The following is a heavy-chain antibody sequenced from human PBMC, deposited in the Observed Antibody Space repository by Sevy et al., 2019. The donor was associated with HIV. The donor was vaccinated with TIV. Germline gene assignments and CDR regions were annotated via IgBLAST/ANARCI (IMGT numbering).Heavy chain of an antibody. V-gene: IGHV3-23*01. CDR2: IGGSGRYT. D-gene: IGHD2-15*01. CDR1: GFTFSTYA. J-gene: IGHJ6*02. Sequence: GGSLRLSCAPSGFTFSTYAMNWVRQAPGKGLEWVSSIGGSGRYTYYADSVEGRFTISRDNSKNMLYLQMNSLRVADTAVYYCAKGYCSGGTCPGDYYYYGMDVWGQGTTVTVSS. CDR3: AKGYCSGGTCPGDYYYYGMDV.